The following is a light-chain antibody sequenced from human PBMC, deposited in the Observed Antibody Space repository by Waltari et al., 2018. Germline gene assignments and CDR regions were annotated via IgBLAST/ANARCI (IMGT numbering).Light chain of an antibody. CDR1: RSNIGSNY. CDR3: AAWDDSLSGRV. Sequence: QSVLTQPPSASGTPGQRVTISCSGTRSNIGSNYLSWYQQLPGTAPKLLTYRNNQRPSGVPDRFSGSKSGTSASLAISGLRSEDEADYYCAAWDDSLSGRVFGGGTKVTVL. CDR2: RNN. J-gene: IGLJ3*02. V-gene: IGLV1-47*01.